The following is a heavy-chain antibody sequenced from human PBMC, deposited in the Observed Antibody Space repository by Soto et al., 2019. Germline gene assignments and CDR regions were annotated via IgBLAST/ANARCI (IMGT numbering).Heavy chain of an antibody. J-gene: IGHJ6*02. V-gene: IGHV3-23*01. Sequence: GGSLRLSCAAYGFTFSSFAMSWVRQVPQKGLEWVSASSVIGESTYYADSLKGRLTISRDNSKSTLYLQRNNLSDEHTAVYYCAKSCGSGSYSSYNCGMDVWGPGTTVTVSS. CDR3: AKSCGSGSYSSYNCGMDV. CDR1: GFTFSSFA. CDR2: SSVIGEST. D-gene: IGHD3-10*01.